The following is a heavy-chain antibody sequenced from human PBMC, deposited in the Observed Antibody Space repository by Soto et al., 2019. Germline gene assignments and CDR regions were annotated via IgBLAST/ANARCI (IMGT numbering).Heavy chain of an antibody. Sequence: GGSLRLSCAESGFTFSNYGMHWVRQAPGKGLEWVAFIWYDGGNKYYAESVKGRFTISRDNSKNTLYLQMNSLRAEDTAVYYCARDGDVNTGFGKDYWGQGTLVTVSS. CDR1: GFTFSNYG. J-gene: IGHJ4*02. D-gene: IGHD3-16*01. CDR2: IWYDGGNK. V-gene: IGHV3-33*01. CDR3: ARDGDVNTGFGKDY.